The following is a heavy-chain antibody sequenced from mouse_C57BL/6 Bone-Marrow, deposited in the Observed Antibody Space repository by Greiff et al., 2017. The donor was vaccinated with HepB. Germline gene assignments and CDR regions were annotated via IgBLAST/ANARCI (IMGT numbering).Heavy chain of an antibody. J-gene: IGHJ3*01. CDR1: GYTFTSYD. V-gene: IGHV1-85*01. Sequence: VKLMESGPELVKPGASVKLSCKASGYTFTSYDINWVKQRPGQGLEWIGWIYPRDGSTKYNVKFKGKATLTVDTSSSTAYMELHSLTSEDSAVYFCAGVAPWGQGTLVTVSA. CDR3: AGVAP. D-gene: IGHD1-1*01. CDR2: IYPRDGST.